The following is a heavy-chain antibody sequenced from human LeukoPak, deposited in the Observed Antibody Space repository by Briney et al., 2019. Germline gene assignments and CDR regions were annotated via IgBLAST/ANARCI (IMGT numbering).Heavy chain of an antibody. V-gene: IGHV3-33*01. CDR1: GFTFSSYG. J-gene: IGHJ4*02. Sequence: GGSLRLTCAASGFTFSSYGMHWVRQAPGRGREWVAIIWFHGNNKYYADSVKGRFTISRDTSKNTLYLQMNSLRAEDTAVYYCARASFYDSSGYYRSYYFDYWGQGTLVTVSS. D-gene: IGHD3-22*01. CDR2: IWFHGNNK. CDR3: ARASFYDSSGYYRSYYFDY.